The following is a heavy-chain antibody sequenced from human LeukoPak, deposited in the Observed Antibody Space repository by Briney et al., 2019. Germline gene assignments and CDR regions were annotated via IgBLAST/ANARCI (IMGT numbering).Heavy chain of an antibody. Sequence: GGSLRLSCAAPGFTFSGFAMSRVRRTPGKGLEWVSGISGSGDNTLYADSVKGRFTISRDNSKNTLYLEMNSLRAEDTAIYYCAKMKGHPLPKYYMDVWGQGTTVTVSS. CDR3: AKMKGHPLPKYYMDV. CDR1: GFTFSGFA. CDR2: ISGSGDNT. V-gene: IGHV3-23*01. D-gene: IGHD1-26*01. J-gene: IGHJ6*01.